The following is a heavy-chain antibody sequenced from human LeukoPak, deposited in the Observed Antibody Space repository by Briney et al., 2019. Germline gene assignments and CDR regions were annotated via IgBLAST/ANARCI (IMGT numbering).Heavy chain of an antibody. CDR2: INPNSGGT. CDR3: ARDRRYCSRTSCYTSNWFDP. Sequence: ASVKVSCKASGYTFTGYYMHWVRQAPGQGLEWMGWINPNSGGTNYAQKFQGRVTMTRDMSISTAYMELSRLRSDDTAVYYCARDRRYCSRTSCYTSNWFDPWGQGTLVTVSS. CDR1: GYTFTGYY. J-gene: IGHJ5*02. V-gene: IGHV1-2*02. D-gene: IGHD2-2*02.